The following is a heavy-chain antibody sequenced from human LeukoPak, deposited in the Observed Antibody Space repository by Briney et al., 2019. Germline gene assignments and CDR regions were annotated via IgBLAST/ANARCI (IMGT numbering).Heavy chain of an antibody. Sequence: GGSLRLSCAASGFIFSTYWMTWVRQAPGKGLEWVANINHDGSEKYYVDSVRGRFTISRDNAKNSLYLQMNSLRAEDTALYYCARLLAYGGGGEAFDYWGQGSLVTVSS. CDR2: INHDGSEK. CDR3: ARLLAYGGGGEAFDY. CDR1: GFIFSTYW. D-gene: IGHD2-8*01. J-gene: IGHJ4*02. V-gene: IGHV3-7*01.